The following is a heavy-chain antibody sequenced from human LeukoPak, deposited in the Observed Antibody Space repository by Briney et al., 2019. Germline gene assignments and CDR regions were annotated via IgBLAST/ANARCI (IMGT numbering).Heavy chain of an antibody. D-gene: IGHD4-23*01. V-gene: IGHV3-7*05. J-gene: IGHJ4*02. CDR2: IKQGGSET. CDR1: GFTFSSHW. CDR3: AREGQGYGGKDY. Sequence: GGSLRLSCVASGFTFSSHWMTWVRQAPGKGLECVANIKQGGSETHYLDSVKGRFTISRDDAKNSLYLQMSSLRADDTAVYYCAREGQGYGGKDYWGQGTRVTVSS.